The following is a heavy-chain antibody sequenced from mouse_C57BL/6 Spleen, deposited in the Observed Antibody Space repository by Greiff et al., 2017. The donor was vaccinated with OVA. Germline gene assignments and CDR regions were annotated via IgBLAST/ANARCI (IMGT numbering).Heavy chain of an antibody. V-gene: IGHV5-4*01. CDR1: GFTFSSYA. CDR3: ARVENSNYPYWYFDV. J-gene: IGHJ1*03. CDR2: ISDGGSYT. Sequence: EVQVVESGGGLVKPGGSLKLSCAASGFTFSSYAMSWVRQTPEKRLEWVATISDGGSYTYYPDNVKGRFTISRDNAKNNLYLQMSHLKSEDTAMYYCARVENSNYPYWYFDVWGTGTTVTVSS. D-gene: IGHD2-5*01.